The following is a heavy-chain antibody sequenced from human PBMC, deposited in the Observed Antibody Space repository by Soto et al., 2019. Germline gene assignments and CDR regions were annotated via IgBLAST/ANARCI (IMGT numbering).Heavy chain of an antibody. CDR3: ARVRVRFLEWLGSEG. Sequence: QVQLVQSGAEVKKPGSSVKVSCKASGGTFSSYAFSWVRQAPGQGLEWMGGIIPIFGTANYAQKFQGRVRITADESTSTAYMELSSLRSEDTAVYCCARVRVRFLEWLGSEGWGQGTLVTVSS. J-gene: IGHJ4*02. CDR1: GGTFSSYA. V-gene: IGHV1-69*12. D-gene: IGHD3-3*01. CDR2: IIPIFGTA.